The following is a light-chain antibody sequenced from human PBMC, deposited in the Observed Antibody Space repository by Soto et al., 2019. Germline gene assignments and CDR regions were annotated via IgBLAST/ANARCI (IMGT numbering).Light chain of an antibody. V-gene: IGKV3-20*01. CDR2: GAS. Sequence: EVVLTQSPGPLSLSPGERVTLSCRTSQSVRSTFLAWYQQKPGQAPRPLIYGASTRATGIPDRFSGSGSGTDFTLTISRLEPEDFAVYYCQQYDTSPPTYTFGQGTKLEIK. CDR3: QQYDTSPPTYT. CDR1: QSVRSTF. J-gene: IGKJ2*01.